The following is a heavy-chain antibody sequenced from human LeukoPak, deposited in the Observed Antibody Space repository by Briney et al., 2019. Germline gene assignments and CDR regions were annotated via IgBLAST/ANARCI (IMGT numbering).Heavy chain of an antibody. Sequence: GGSLRLSCAASGFTFSSYEMNWVRQAPGKGLGWVSYISSSGSTIYYADSVKGRFTISRDNAKNMLYLQMNSLRAEDTAVYYCARGRGLGELAVASFDSWGQGTLVTVSS. D-gene: IGHD1-7*01. V-gene: IGHV3-48*03. J-gene: IGHJ4*02. CDR3: ARGRGLGELAVASFDS. CDR2: ISSSGSTI. CDR1: GFTFSSYE.